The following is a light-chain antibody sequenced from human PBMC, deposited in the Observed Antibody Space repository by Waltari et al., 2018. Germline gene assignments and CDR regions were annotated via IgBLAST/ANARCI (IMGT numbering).Light chain of an antibody. CDR3: QSYDISLSGSV. J-gene: IGLJ3*02. CDR1: SSHIGAGYD. V-gene: IGLV1-40*01. Sequence: QSVLTQPPSVSGAPGQRVTISCTGSSSHIGAGYDVHWYQQLPGTAPKLLIYGDNNRPSGVPDRFSGSKSGTSASLAITGLQAEDEADYYCQSYDISLSGSVFGGGTKLTVL. CDR2: GDN.